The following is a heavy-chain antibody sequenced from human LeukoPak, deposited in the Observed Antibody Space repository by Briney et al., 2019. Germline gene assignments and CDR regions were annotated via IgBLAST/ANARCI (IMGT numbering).Heavy chain of an antibody. CDR3: ARLITGTTTAFGI. V-gene: IGHV4-4*07. J-gene: IGHJ3*02. D-gene: IGHD1-7*01. CDR1: GGSISGYY. Sequence: SETLSLTCSVSGGSISGYYWTWIRQPAGKGLEWIGRVYTSGSTHYNPSLKTRLTMSVDTSKNQFSLKLSSVTAADTAVYYCARLITGTTTAFGIWGQGTMVTVSS. CDR2: VYTSGST.